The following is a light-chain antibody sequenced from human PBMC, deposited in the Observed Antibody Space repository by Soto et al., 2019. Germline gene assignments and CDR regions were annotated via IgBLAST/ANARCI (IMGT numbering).Light chain of an antibody. Sequence: EIVLTQSPGTLSLVPGQRATLSCRASQSVRSSFLAWLQQKPGQPPRLLIYGASIRGPGIPDRFSGSGSGTDFTLTISRLEPEDFAVYYCHQYHMSPRTFGQGTKVEIK. V-gene: IGKV3-20*01. CDR2: GAS. J-gene: IGKJ1*01. CDR1: QSVRSSF. CDR3: HQYHMSPRT.